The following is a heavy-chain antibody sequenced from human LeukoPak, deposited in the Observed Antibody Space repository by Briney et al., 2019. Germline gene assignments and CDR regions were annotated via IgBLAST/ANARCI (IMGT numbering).Heavy chain of an antibody. CDR1: GGSISSSSYY. V-gene: IGHV4-39*01. CDR3: ARNPSIWSLVVGYMEV. D-gene: IGHD3/OR15-3a*01. Sequence: PSETLSLTCTVSGGSISSSSYYWGWIRQPPGKGLEWIGSIYYSGSTYYNPSLKSRVTISVDTSKNQFSLKLSSVTAADTAVYYCARNPSIWSLVVGYMEVWGKGTTVTVSS. CDR2: IYYSGST. J-gene: IGHJ6*03.